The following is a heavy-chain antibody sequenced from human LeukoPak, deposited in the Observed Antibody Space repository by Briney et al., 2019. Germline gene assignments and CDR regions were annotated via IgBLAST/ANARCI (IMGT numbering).Heavy chain of an antibody. CDR1: GFTFSSYG. J-gene: IGHJ6*03. V-gene: IGHV3-30*02. D-gene: IGHD2-15*01. CDR2: IRYDGSNK. Sequence: GGSLRLSCASSGFTFSSYGMHWVRQAPGKGLEWVTFIRYDGSNKYYADSVKGRFTISRDNAKNSLFLQMNSLRAEDTAVYYCARVLRYCSGGNCYSGGLGYMDVWGKGTTVTISS. CDR3: ARVLRYCSGGNCYSGGLGYMDV.